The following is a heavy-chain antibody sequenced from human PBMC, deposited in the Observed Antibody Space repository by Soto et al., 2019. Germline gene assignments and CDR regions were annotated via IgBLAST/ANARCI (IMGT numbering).Heavy chain of an antibody. V-gene: IGHV1-18*04. J-gene: IGHJ5*02. D-gene: IGHD3-9*01. Sequence: QLQLVQSAAEVKKPGASVRVSCRAYGYPFVKYVISWIRPDPEQGLEWMGWIKVDSGYTNYAQKFQGRLTLTADTSSDTAFMDLRRLGLDDPAVDFCATSYDTGFDTWGQGTLVSVSS. CDR2: IKVDSGYT. CDR3: ATSYDTGFDT. CDR1: GYPFVKYV.